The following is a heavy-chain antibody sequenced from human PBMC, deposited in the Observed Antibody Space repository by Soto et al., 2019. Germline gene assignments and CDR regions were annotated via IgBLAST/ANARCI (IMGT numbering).Heavy chain of an antibody. Sequence: ASVKVSCKASGYTFTGYYMHWVLQAPGQGLEWMGWINPNSGGTNYAQKFQGRVTMTRDTSISTAYMELSRLRSDDTAVYYCARDGFAAADPYYGMNVWGQGTTVTVSS. J-gene: IGHJ6*02. D-gene: IGHD6-13*01. CDR1: GYTFTGYY. CDR2: INPNSGGT. V-gene: IGHV1-2*02. CDR3: ARDGFAAADPYYGMNV.